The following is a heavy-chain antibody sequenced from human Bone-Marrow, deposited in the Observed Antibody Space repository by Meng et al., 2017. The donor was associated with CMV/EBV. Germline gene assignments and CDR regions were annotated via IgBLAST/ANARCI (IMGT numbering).Heavy chain of an antibody. CDR1: GGTFSGYA. V-gene: IGHV1-69*05. CDR2: IIPIFGTA. Sequence: SVKVSCKASGGTFSGYAISWVRQAPGQGLEWMGGIIPIFGTATYAQKFQGRVTITTDESTSTAYMELSSLRSEDTAVYYCARLPDTSHYYYYGMDVWGQGTTVTVSS. D-gene: IGHD5-18*01. J-gene: IGHJ6*02. CDR3: ARLPDTSHYYYYGMDV.